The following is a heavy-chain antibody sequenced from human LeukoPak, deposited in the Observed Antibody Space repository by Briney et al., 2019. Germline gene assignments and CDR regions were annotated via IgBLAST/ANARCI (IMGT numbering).Heavy chain of an antibody. D-gene: IGHD3-10*01. CDR3: ARSYGSGRGDAFDV. V-gene: IGHV3-23*01. Sequence: GGSLRLSCAASGFTFRSYAMSWVRRAPGKGLEWVSGISNSGGSTYYADSVKGRFTISRDNSKNTLYLQMNSLRAEDTAVYYCARSYGSGRGDAFDVWGQGTMVTV. CDR1: GFTFRSYA. J-gene: IGHJ3*01. CDR2: ISNSGGST.